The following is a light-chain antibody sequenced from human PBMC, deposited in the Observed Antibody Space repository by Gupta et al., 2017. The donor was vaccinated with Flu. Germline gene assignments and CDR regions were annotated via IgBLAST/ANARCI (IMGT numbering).Light chain of an antibody. J-gene: IGKJ4*01. CDR1: QHINSW. CDR3: LQANSFPLS. CDR2: AAS. Sequence: GDRVSITCRASQHINSWLAWYQKKPGQAPKVLIYAASSLQSGVPSRFSGSGYGIDFTLTISSLQPEDFATYFCLQANSFPLSFGGGTKVEMK. V-gene: IGKV1-12*01.